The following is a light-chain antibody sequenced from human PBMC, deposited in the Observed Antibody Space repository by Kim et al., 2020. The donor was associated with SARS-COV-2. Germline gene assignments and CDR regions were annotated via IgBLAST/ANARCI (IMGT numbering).Light chain of an antibody. CDR1: KLGNKY. CDR2: QDN. Sequence: SYELTQPPSVSVSPGQTASITCSGDKLGNKYACWYQQKPGQSPVLVIYQDNKRPSGIPERFSGSNSGNTATLTISGTQAMDEAAYYCQTWDSSLVFGGGTQLTVL. CDR3: QTWDSSLV. V-gene: IGLV3-1*01. J-gene: IGLJ2*01.